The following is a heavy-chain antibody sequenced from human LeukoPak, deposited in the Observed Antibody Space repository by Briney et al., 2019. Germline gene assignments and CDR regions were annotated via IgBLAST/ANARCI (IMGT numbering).Heavy chain of an antibody. V-gene: IGHV3-23*01. Sequence: GGSLRLSCAGSGFTFSTYAMTWVRQTPGKGLEWVSSISSRGDNTYYADSVTGRFTISRDNSKNTLYLQMNSLRAEDTALYYCVKCVFGVYPILEYWGQGTLVTVSS. CDR2: ISSRGDNT. CDR3: VKCVFGVYPILEY. CDR1: GFTFSTYA. J-gene: IGHJ4*02. D-gene: IGHD3-3*01.